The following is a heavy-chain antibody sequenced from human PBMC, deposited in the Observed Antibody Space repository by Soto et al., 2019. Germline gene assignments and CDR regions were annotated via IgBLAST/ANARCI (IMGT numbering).Heavy chain of an antibody. CDR1: GFTFSSYA. J-gene: IGHJ4*02. V-gene: IGHV3-30-3*01. Sequence: GGSLRLSCAAPGFTFSSYAMHWVRQAPGKGLEWVAVMSYDGSNKYYADSVKGRFTISRDNSKNTLYLQMNSLRAEDTAVYYCARDLYQLLFSVGLDYWGQGTLVTVSS. CDR3: ARDLYQLLFSVGLDY. CDR2: MSYDGSNK. D-gene: IGHD2-2*01.